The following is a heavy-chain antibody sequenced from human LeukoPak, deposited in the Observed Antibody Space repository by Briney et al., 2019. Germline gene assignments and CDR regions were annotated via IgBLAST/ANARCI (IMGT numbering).Heavy chain of an antibody. Sequence: SETLSLTCTVSGGSISSYYWSWIRQPPGKGLEWIGHIYYTGSTDYSPSLKSRVTISVDTSKNQFSLKLSSVTAADTAVYYCARHRGSFRFPSYWGQGTLVTVSS. J-gene: IGHJ4*02. CDR1: GGSISSYY. CDR2: IYYTGST. V-gene: IGHV4-59*08. D-gene: IGHD6-25*01. CDR3: ARHRGSFRFPSY.